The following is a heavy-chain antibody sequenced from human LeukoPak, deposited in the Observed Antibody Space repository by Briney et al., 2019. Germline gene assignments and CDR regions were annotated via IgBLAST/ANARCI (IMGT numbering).Heavy chain of an antibody. CDR2: IIPIFGTA. J-gene: IGHJ6*03. CDR1: GGTFSSYA. CDR3: ARGTWGLDYYYYYYMDV. Sequence: SVKVSCKASGGTFSSYAISWVRQAPGQGLEWMGGIIPIFGTANYAQKFQGRVTITTDESTSTAYMELSSLRSKDTAVYYCARGTWGLDYYYYYYMDVWGKGTTVTVSS. V-gene: IGHV1-69*05. D-gene: IGHD3-16*01.